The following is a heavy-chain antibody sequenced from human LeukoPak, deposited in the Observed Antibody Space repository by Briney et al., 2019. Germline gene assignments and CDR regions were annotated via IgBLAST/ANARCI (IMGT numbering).Heavy chain of an antibody. Sequence: GGSLRLSCAASGFAFNTYSMNWVRQAPGKGLEWVSFIFSSSTYIYYTDSGKGRFTISRDNAKNSLYLQMNSLRAEDTAVYYCAELGITMIGGVWGKGTTVTISS. D-gene: IGHD3-10*02. J-gene: IGHJ6*04. V-gene: IGHV3-21*01. CDR1: GFAFNTYS. CDR3: AELGITMIGGV. CDR2: IFSSSTYI.